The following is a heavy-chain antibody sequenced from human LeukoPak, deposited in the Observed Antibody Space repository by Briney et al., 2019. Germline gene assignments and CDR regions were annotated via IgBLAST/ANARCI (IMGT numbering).Heavy chain of an antibody. D-gene: IGHD3-10*01. CDR2: IYTSGST. J-gene: IGHJ4*02. CDR1: GGSFSTYY. Sequence: PSETMSLTCTVSGGSFSTYYWSWIRQPAGKGLEWIGRIYTSGSTNYIPSLKSRVTISVDTSKNQFSLKLSSVTAADTAVYYCAREKYGSGSYYFDYWGQGTLVTVSS. V-gene: IGHV4-4*07. CDR3: AREKYGSGSYYFDY.